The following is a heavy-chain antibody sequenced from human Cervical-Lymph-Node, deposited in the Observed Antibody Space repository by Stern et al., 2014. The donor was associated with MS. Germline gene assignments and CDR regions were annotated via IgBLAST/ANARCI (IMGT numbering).Heavy chain of an antibody. V-gene: IGHV3-53*01. CDR1: GFTVSRDY. CDR3: ARDTSSPERSDW. J-gene: IGHJ4*02. CDR2: ITNVGST. D-gene: IGHD1-1*01. Sequence: EVQLVESGGGVIQPGGSLRLSCTASGFTVSRDYMTWVRQAPGKGLGWVSLITNVGSTFYSDSVKGRFTISRDYSKNTVYLHMTSLRAEDTAMYYCARDTSSPERSDWWGQGTLVTVSS.